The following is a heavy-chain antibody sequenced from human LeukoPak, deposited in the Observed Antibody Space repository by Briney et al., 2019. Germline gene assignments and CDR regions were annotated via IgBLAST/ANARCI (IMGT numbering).Heavy chain of an antibody. CDR3: ARDPMTTEAFDI. Sequence: GGSLRLSCAASGFTVSSNYMSWVRQAPGKGLEWVSVIYSGGSTYYADSVKGRFTISRDNSKNTLYLQVNSLRAEDTAVYYCARDPMTTEAFDIWGQGTMVTVSS. J-gene: IGHJ3*02. CDR2: IYSGGST. V-gene: IGHV3-53*01. D-gene: IGHD4-11*01. CDR1: GFTVSSNY.